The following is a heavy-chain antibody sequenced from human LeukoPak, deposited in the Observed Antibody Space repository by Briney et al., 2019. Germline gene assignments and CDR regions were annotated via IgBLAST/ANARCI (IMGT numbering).Heavy chain of an antibody. D-gene: IGHD6-6*01. CDR1: GGSISSGGYS. CDR2: IYHSGST. Sequence: SETLSLTCAVSGGSISSGGYSWSWIRQPPGKGLEWIGYIYHSGSTYYNPSLKSRVTISVDRSKNQFSLKLSSVTPEDTAVYYCARDLKQLGPIAARPGNFDYWGQGTLVTVSS. V-gene: IGHV4-30-2*01. J-gene: IGHJ4*02. CDR3: ARDLKQLGPIAARPGNFDY.